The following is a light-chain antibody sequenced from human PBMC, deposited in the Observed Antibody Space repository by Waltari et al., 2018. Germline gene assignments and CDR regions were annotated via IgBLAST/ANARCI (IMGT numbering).Light chain of an antibody. CDR3: CSYAGSVV. V-gene: IGLV2-23*02. Sequence: QSALTQPASVSGSPGQSITISCTGSSSDIGSYNVVSWYQHHPGKAPKLVIYEVINRPSGVSNRFSGSKSGNTASLTISGRQAEDEADYYCCSYAGSVVFGGGTKLTVL. CDR1: SSDIGSYNV. CDR2: EVI. J-gene: IGLJ2*01.